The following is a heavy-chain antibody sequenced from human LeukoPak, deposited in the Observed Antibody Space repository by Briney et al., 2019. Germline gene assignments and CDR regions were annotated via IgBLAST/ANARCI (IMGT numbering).Heavy chain of an antibody. CDR3: AKDLYGSSWSFDY. CDR2: ISWNSGSI. Sequence: PGGSLRLSCAASGFTFSSYAMSWVRQAPGKGLEWVSGISWNSGSIGYADSVKGRFTISRDNAKNSLYLQMNSLRAEDTALYYCAKDLYGSSWSFDYWGQGTLVTVSS. J-gene: IGHJ4*02. CDR1: GFTFSSYA. V-gene: IGHV3-9*01. D-gene: IGHD6-13*01.